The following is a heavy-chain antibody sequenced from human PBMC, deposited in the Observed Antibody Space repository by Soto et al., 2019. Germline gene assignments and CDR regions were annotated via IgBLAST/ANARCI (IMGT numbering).Heavy chain of an antibody. Sequence: SETLSLTCTVSGCSICSYYWSWIRQPPGKGLEWIGYIYYSGSTNYNPSLKSRVTISVDTSKNQFSLKLSSVTAADTAVYYCAGSDYSNYFDYWGQGTLVTVSS. CDR1: GCSICSYY. J-gene: IGHJ4*02. CDR2: IYYSGST. V-gene: IGHV4-59*01. CDR3: AGSDYSNYFDY. D-gene: IGHD4-4*01.